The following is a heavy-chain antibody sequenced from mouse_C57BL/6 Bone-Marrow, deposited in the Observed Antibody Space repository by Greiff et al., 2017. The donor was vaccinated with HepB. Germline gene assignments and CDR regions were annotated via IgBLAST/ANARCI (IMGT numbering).Heavy chain of an antibody. V-gene: IGHV3-1*01. Sequence: EVKLQESGPGMVKPSQSLSLTCTVTGYSITSGYDWHWIRHFPGNKLEWMGYISYSGSTNYNPSLKSRISITHDTSKNHFFLKLNSVTTEDTATYYCARGTSMVIDWYFDVWGTGTTVTVSS. CDR2: ISYSGST. CDR3: ARGTSMVIDWYFDV. D-gene: IGHD2-10*02. J-gene: IGHJ1*03. CDR1: GYSITSGYD.